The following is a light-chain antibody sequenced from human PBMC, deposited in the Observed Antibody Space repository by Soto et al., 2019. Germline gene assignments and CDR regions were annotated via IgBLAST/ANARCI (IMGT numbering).Light chain of an antibody. CDR2: ANT. CDR1: SSNIGAGFD. V-gene: IGLV1-40*01. CDR3: QAYDTSRRWV. J-gene: IGLJ2*01. Sequence: QSVLTQPPSVSGAPGQRVTISCIGSSSNIGAGFDVNWYQQLPGTAPKLLIYANTNRPSGVPDRFSGSKSGTSASLAITGLQAEDEADYYCQAYDTSRRWVFAAGSQLTVL.